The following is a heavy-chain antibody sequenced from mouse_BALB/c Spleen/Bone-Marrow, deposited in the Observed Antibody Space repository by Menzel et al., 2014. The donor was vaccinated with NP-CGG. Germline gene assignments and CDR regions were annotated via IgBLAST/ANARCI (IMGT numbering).Heavy chain of an antibody. Sequence: VKLMESGAELVKPEASVKLSCKASGYTFTEYIIHWVKQRSGQGLEWIGWFYPGSGSIKYNEKFKDKATLTADKSSSTVYMELSRLTSEDSAVYFCARHEKANYGNYAMDYWGQGTSVTVSS. V-gene: IGHV1-62-2*01. CDR2: FYPGSGSI. J-gene: IGHJ4*01. CDR1: GYTFTEYI. CDR3: ARHEKANYGNYAMDY. D-gene: IGHD1-1*01.